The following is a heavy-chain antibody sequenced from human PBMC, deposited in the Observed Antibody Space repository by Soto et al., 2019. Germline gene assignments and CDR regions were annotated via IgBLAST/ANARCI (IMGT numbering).Heavy chain of an antibody. D-gene: IGHD3-22*01. CDR2: IYHSGST. CDR1: GGSISSGGDY. V-gene: IGHV4-31*03. J-gene: IGHJ3*02. Sequence: QVQLQESGPGLVKPSQTLSLTCTASGGSISSGGDYWSWIRQHPGKGLEWIGYIYHSGSTYYSAPLRSRITISLDTSKNQLSLQLSSVTAADTAVYYCARHYDYDTGKRDAFDIWGQGTMVTVSS. CDR3: ARHYDYDTGKRDAFDI.